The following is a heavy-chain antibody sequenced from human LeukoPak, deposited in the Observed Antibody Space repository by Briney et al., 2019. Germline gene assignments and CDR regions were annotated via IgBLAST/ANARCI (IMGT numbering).Heavy chain of an antibody. CDR2: ISYDGSNK. V-gene: IGHV3-30-3*01. CDR1: GFTFSSYA. Sequence: GSLRLSCAASGFTFSSYAMHWVRQAPGKGLEWVAVISYDGSNKYYADSVKGRFTISRDNSKNTLYLQMNSLRAKDTAVYYCARDGWGLWLGYFDYWGQGTLVTVSS. J-gene: IGHJ4*02. D-gene: IGHD3-10*01. CDR3: ARDGWGLWLGYFDY.